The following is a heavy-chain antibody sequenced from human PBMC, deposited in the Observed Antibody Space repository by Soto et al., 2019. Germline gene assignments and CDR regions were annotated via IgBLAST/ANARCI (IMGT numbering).Heavy chain of an antibody. CDR1: GGSISSYY. Sequence: PSETLSLTCTVSGGSISSYYWSWIRQPPGKGLEWIGYIYYSGSTNYNPSLKSRVTISVDTSKNQFSLKLSSVTAADTAVYYCAREYCSSTSCRGIDYWGQGTLVTVSS. D-gene: IGHD2-2*01. CDR2: IYYSGST. CDR3: AREYCSSTSCRGIDY. V-gene: IGHV4-59*01. J-gene: IGHJ4*02.